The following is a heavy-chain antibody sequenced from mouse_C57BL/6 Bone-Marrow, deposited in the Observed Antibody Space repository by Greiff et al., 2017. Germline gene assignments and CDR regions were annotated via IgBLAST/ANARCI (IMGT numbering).Heavy chain of an antibody. V-gene: IGHV14-4*01. CDR2: IDPEDGNT. J-gene: IGHJ2*01. Sequence: EVQLQQSGAELVRPGASVRMSCTASGFNIKDDYMHWVKQRPEQGLEWIGWIDPEDGNTECASKFQGKATITADTSSNTAYLQLSSLTSEDTAVYYCSTLRNWGQGTTLTVSS. CDR3: STLRN. CDR1: GFNIKDDY.